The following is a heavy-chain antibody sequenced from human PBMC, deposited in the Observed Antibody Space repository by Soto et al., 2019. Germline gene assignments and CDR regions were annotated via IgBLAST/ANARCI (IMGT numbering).Heavy chain of an antibody. Sequence: SETLSLTCTVSGGSISSYYWSWIRQPPGKGLEWIGYVYSSGSTNYNPSLRSRATISLDTSKSQFSLKLNSVTAADTAVYYCARGRFLEWLIPKSWFDPWGQGTLVTVSS. J-gene: IGHJ5*02. CDR3: ARGRFLEWLIPKSWFDP. CDR2: VYSSGST. CDR1: GGSISSYY. V-gene: IGHV4-59*08. D-gene: IGHD3-3*01.